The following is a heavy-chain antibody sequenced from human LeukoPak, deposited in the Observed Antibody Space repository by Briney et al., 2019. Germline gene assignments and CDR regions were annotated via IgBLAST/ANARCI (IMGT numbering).Heavy chain of an antibody. V-gene: IGHV4-61*02. CDR2: IYTSGST. CDR1: GGSISSGSYY. Sequence: SETLSLTCTVSGGSISSGSYYWSWIRQPAGKGLEWIGRIYTSGSTNYNPSLKSRVTISVDTSKNQFSLKLSSVTAADTAVYYCARDFLPYYDILTNNNWFDPWGQGTLVTVSS. J-gene: IGHJ5*02. CDR3: ARDFLPYYDILTNNNWFDP. D-gene: IGHD3-9*01.